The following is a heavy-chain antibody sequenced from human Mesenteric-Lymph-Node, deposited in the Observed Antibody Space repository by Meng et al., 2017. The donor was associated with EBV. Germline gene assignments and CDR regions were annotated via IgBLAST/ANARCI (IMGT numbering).Heavy chain of an antibody. V-gene: IGHV3-30-3*01. Sequence: QVQVVESGGGVVQPGRSLRLSCAASGFTFSSYAMHWVRQAPGKGLEWVVVISYDGSNKYYADSVKGRFTISRDNSKNTLYLQMNSLRAEDTAVYYCARSLYYDSSHFDLWGRGTLVTVSS. J-gene: IGHJ2*01. CDR2: ISYDGSNK. CDR3: ARSLYYDSSHFDL. D-gene: IGHD3-22*01. CDR1: GFTFSSYA.